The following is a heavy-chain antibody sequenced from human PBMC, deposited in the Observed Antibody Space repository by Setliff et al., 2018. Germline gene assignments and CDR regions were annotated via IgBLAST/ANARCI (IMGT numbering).Heavy chain of an antibody. CDR2: INSDGSST. J-gene: IGHJ5*02. CDR3: TRDRPSSGSYLCNWFDP. D-gene: IGHD1-26*01. Sequence: ETLSLTCTVSGDSISSRRNYWSWIRQPAGKGLVWVSRINSDGSSTSYADSVKGRFTISRDNAKNTLYLQMNGLRAEDTAVYYCTRDRPSSGSYLCNWFDPWGQGTLVTVSS. V-gene: IGHV3-74*01. CDR1: GDSISSRRNYW.